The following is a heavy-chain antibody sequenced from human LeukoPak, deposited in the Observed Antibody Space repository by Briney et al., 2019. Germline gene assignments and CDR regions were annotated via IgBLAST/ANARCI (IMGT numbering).Heavy chain of an antibody. J-gene: IGHJ5*02. CDR1: GYTFTGYY. CDR2: INPNSSGT. CDR3: AKDPRDCSSTSCYSLVGRNWFDP. V-gene: IGHV1-2*02. D-gene: IGHD2-2*02. Sequence: ASVTVSCKASGYTFTGYYMHWVRQAPGQGLEWMGWINPNSSGTNYAQKFQGRVTMTRDTSISTAYMELSRLRSDDTAVYYCAKDPRDCSSTSCYSLVGRNWFDPWGQGTLVTVSS.